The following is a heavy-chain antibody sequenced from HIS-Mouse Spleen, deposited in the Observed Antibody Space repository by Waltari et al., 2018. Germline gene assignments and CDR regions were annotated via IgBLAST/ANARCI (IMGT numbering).Heavy chain of an antibody. CDR2: TYYRAKRYK. CDR1: GDSVSSNSAA. J-gene: IGHJ4*02. V-gene: IGHV6-1*01. D-gene: IGHD6-13*01. Sequence: QVQLQQSGPGLVKPSQTLSLTCAISGDSVSSNSAAWNWIRQSPSRGLEWLGRTYYRAKRYKDYEVSGKSRITINPDTSKTQFSLQLNSVTPEDTAVYYCARAPYREGAAANFDYWGQGTLVTVSS. CDR3: ARAPYREGAAANFDY.